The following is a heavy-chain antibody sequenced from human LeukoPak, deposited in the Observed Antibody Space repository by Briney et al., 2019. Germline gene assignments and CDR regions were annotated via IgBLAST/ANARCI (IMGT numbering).Heavy chain of an antibody. CDR3: ARRGDRSQFDY. CDR2: IGSSGRPT. J-gene: IGHJ4*02. V-gene: IGHV3-48*03. Sequence: GGSLRLSCAASGFTFSSYEMKWVRQAPGKGVEWLSYIGSSGRPTYYADSVKGRFTISRDNAKNSLYLDMNSLRPEDTAVYYCARRGDRSQFDYWGQGTLVTVSS. CDR1: GFTFSSYE.